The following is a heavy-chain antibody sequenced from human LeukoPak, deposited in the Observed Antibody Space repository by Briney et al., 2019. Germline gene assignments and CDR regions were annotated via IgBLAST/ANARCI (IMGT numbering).Heavy chain of an antibody. CDR1: GFTFSSYA. CDR3: AKGPAFYYDSSGSYFDF. J-gene: IGHJ4*02. CDR2: SSGSGGST. D-gene: IGHD3-22*01. Sequence: PAGSLRLSCAASGFTFSSYAMSWVRQAPGKGLEWVSASSGSGGSTYYAYSVKGRSTIYRDNSKNTLYLQMNSLTAEDTAVYYCAKGPAFYYDSSGSYFDFWGQGTLVTVSS. V-gene: IGHV3-23*01.